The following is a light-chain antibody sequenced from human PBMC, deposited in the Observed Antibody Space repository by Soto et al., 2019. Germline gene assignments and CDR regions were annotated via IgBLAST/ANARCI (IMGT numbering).Light chain of an antibody. J-gene: IGKJ1*01. CDR2: QAS. CDR1: QSITPW. Sequence: DIQMTQSPSTLSASVGDRVTITCRASQSITPWLAWYQQKPGKVPKLLIYQASSLESGVPLRFSGNASGTEFTLTINSLQPDDFATYYCQHYNRYSATFGQGTKVDIK. CDR3: QHYNRYSAT. V-gene: IGKV1-5*03.